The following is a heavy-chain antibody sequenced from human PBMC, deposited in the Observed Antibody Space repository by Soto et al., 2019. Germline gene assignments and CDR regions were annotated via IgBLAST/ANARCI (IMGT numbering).Heavy chain of an antibody. Sequence: GGSLRLSCAASGFTFSSYAMHWVRQAPDKGLEWVAVISYDGSNKYYADSVKGRFTISRDNSKNTLYLQMNSLRAEDTAVYYCARGYCSGGSCPLYYYYYGMDVWGQGPTVTVSS. CDR3: ARGYCSGGSCPLYYYYYGMDV. CDR2: ISYDGSNK. J-gene: IGHJ6*02. CDR1: GFTFSSYA. D-gene: IGHD2-15*01. V-gene: IGHV3-30-3*01.